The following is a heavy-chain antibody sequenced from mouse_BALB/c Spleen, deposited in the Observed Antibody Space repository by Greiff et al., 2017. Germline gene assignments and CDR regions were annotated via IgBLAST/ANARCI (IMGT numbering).Heavy chain of an antibody. J-gene: IGHJ1*01. Sequence: EVQGVESGGGLVQPGGSRKLSCAASGFTFSSFGMHWVRQAPEKGLEWVAYISSGSSTIYYADTVKGRFTISRDNPKNTLFLQMTSLRSEDTAMYYCARGYDPHWYFDVWGAGTTVTVSS. CDR3: ARGYDPHWYFDV. D-gene: IGHD2-2*01. CDR1: GFTFSSFG. CDR2: ISSGSSTI. V-gene: IGHV5-17*02.